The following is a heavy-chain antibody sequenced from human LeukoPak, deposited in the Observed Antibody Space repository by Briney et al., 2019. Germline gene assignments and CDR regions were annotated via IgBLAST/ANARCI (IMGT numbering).Heavy chain of an antibody. J-gene: IGHJ6*04. CDR1: GFTFSDYY. V-gene: IGHV3-11*06. D-gene: IGHD3-10*01. CDR3: AREMGKRGPGSVPSNFYYNGLDV. CDR2: ISTSSTYT. Sequence: PGGSLRLSCAASGFTFSDYYMSWIRQAPGKGLQWVSYISTSSTYTIYADSVKGRFTISRDNAKNSLYLQMNSLRAEDTAVYYCAREMGKRGPGSVPSNFYYNGLDVWGKWTTVTVSS.